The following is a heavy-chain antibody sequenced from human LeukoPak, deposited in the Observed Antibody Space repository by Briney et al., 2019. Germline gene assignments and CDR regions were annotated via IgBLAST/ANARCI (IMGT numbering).Heavy chain of an antibody. Sequence: GGSLRLSCAASGFTFSNYAMHWVRQAPGKGLEYVSAISSNGGSTYFANSVRGRFTISRDNSKNTLYLQMGSLRAEDTAVYYCAKQRSPGAFDYWGQGTLVTVSS. CDR2: ISSNGGST. CDR1: GFTFSNYA. CDR3: AKQRSPGAFDY. V-gene: IGHV3-64*01. D-gene: IGHD1/OR15-1a*01. J-gene: IGHJ4*02.